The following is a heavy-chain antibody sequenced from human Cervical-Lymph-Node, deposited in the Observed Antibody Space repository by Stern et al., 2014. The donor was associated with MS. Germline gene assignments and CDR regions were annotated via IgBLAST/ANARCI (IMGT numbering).Heavy chain of an antibody. CDR1: GFTFSTYS. Sequence: EMQLVESGGGLVKPGGSLRLSCAASGFTFSTYSMKWVRQAPGKGLEWISFIRKTGNDMFYADSVKGRFTISRDNAKESLYLQMDSLRVEDTAVYYCARGHAMDVWGQGTTVTVSS. CDR2: IRKTGNDM. CDR3: ARGHAMDV. V-gene: IGHV3-21*01. J-gene: IGHJ6*02.